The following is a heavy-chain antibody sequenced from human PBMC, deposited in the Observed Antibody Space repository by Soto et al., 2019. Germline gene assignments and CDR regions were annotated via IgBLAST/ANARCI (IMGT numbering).Heavy chain of an antibody. CDR3: ARAVYGSDYFDI. CDR2: VFSSGTS. D-gene: IGHD3-10*01. J-gene: IGHJ4*02. V-gene: IGHV4-31*03. CDR1: GGSINNKDFY. Sequence: QVQLQESGPGLVRPSQTLSLTCTVSGGSINNKDFYWTWIRQHPVKGLEWIGYVFSSGTSFDNPSLRSRLIISVDTSANQFSLELSSVTAADSAGYYCARAVYGSDYFDIWGPGILVSVSS.